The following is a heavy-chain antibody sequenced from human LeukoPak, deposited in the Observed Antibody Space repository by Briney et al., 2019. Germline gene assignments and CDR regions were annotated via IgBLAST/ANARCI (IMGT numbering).Heavy chain of an antibody. J-gene: IGHJ4*02. CDR3: ARDRDGSGEVLDY. V-gene: IGHV1-69*13. CDR1: GGTFSSYA. CDR2: IVPIFGTA. D-gene: IGHD3-10*01. Sequence: SVKVSCKASGGTFSSYAISWVRQAPGQGLEWMGGIVPIFGTANYAQKFQGRVTITADESTGTAYMELSSLRSEDTAVYYCARDRDGSGEVLDYWGQGTLVTVSS.